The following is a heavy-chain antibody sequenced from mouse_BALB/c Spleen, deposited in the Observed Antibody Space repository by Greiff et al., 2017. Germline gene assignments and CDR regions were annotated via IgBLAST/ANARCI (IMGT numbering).Heavy chain of an antibody. Sequence: QVQLQQSGAELAKPGASVKMSCKASGYTFTSYWMHWVKQRPGQGLEWIGYINPSTGYTEYNQKFKDKATLTADKSSSTAYMQLSSLTSEDSAVYYCAHYGNYVDYWGQGTTLTVSS. D-gene: IGHD2-1*01. CDR2: INPSTGYT. CDR1: GYTFTSYW. V-gene: IGHV1-7*01. CDR3: AHYGNYVDY. J-gene: IGHJ2*01.